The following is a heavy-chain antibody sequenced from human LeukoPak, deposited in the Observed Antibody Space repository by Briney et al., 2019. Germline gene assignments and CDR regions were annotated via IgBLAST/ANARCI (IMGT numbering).Heavy chain of an antibody. D-gene: IGHD1-26*01. Sequence: PGGSLRLSCAASGFTFSSYAMHWVRQAPGKGLEWVAFIRFDESDKYYADSVKGRFTISRDNSKNTLYLQMNSLRAEDTAVYYCAKVEGELPPVGYFDYWGQGTLVTVSS. CDR3: AKVEGELPPVGYFDY. CDR2: IRFDESDK. J-gene: IGHJ4*02. V-gene: IGHV3-30*02. CDR1: GFTFSSYA.